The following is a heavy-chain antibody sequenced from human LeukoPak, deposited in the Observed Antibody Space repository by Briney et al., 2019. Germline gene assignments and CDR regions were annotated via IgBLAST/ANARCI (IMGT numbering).Heavy chain of an antibody. D-gene: IGHD6-13*01. CDR1: GFTFSGSA. V-gene: IGHV3-73*01. CDR2: IRSKADSYTT. Sequence: GGSLRLSCAASGFTFSGSAMHWVRQASGKGQEWLGRIRSKADSYTTAYAASVKGRFIVSRDDSKNTAYLQMNSLKTEDTAVYYCRAAADLNDYWGQGTLVTVSS. J-gene: IGHJ4*02. CDR3: RAAADLNDY.